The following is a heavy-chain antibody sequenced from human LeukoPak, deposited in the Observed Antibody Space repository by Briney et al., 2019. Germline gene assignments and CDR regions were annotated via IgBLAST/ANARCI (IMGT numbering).Heavy chain of an antibody. CDR1: GGSINSYY. CDR2: ISYSGSP. CDR3: ARDRTRDGYNYGGSSYYYGLDV. J-gene: IGHJ6*02. V-gene: IGHV4-59*01. Sequence: PSETLSLTCTVSGGSINSYYWSWIRQPPGKGLEWIGYISYSGSPYYNPSLERRVAMSIDPSKNQFSLRLSSVTTADTGLYFCARDRTRDGYNYGGSSYYYGLDVWGRGTTVSVSS. D-gene: IGHD5-24*01.